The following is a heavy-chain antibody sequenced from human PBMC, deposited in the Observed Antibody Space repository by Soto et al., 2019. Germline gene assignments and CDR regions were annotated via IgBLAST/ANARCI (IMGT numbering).Heavy chain of an antibody. Sequence: GGSLRLSCAASGFTLSGYAMDWVRQAPGKGLEYVSGISSNGVGTYYANSVQGRFTISRDNSKNTVYLQMGSLRPEDMAVYYCARRARPDFYYMDVWCKGTTVTVSS. J-gene: IGHJ6*03. V-gene: IGHV3-64*01. CDR1: GFTLSGYA. D-gene: IGHD6-6*01. CDR2: ISSNGVGT. CDR3: ARRARPDFYYMDV.